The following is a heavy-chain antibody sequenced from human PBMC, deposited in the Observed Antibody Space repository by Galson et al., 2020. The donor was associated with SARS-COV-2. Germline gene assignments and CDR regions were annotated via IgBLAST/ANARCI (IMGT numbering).Heavy chain of an antibody. V-gene: IGHV1-2*02. D-gene: IGHD6-19*01. CDR3: AREGSGVGSGWYGYYYYYDGMDV. CDR2: INPNSGGT. CDR1: GYTFTGYY. J-gene: IGHJ6*02. Sequence: ASVKVSCKASGYTFTGYYMHWVRQAPGQGLEWMGWINPNSGGTNYAQKFQGRVTMTRDTSISTAYMELSRLRSDDTAVYYCAREGSGVGSGWYGYYYYYDGMDVWGQGTTVTVSS.